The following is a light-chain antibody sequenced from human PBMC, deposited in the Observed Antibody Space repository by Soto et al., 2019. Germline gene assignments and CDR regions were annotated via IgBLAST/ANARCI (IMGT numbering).Light chain of an antibody. V-gene: IGKV3-20*01. J-gene: IGKJ3*01. Sequence: EIVLTQSPGTLSLSPGERATLSCRASQSVSDMYLAWYQQKPGQAPRLLIYASTRATGIPDRFSGSGSGTDFTLTISRVEPEDFAVYFCRHYGTSALFGPGTKVDIK. CDR1: QSVSDMY. CDR2: AS. CDR3: RHYGTSAL.